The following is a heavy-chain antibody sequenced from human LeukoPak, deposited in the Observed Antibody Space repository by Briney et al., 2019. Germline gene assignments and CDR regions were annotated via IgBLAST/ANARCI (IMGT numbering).Heavy chain of an antibody. V-gene: IGHV1-2*02. J-gene: IGHJ6*03. CDR2: INPNSGGT. CDR1: GYTFTGYY. D-gene: IGHD2-15*01. Sequence: ASVKVSCKASGYTFTGYYMHWVRQAPGQGLEWMGWINPNSGGTNYAQKFQGRVTMTRDTSISTAYMGLSRLRSDDTAVYYCARGVSGGYGSYYYYYMDVWGKGTTVTVSS. CDR3: ARGVSGGYGSYYYYYMDV.